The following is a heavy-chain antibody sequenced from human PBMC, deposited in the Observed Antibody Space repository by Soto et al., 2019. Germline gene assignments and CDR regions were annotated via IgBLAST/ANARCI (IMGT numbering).Heavy chain of an antibody. CDR2: IRSKLNYYAT. J-gene: IGHJ5*02. V-gene: IGHV3-73*01. CDR1: GFTFSGSA. CDR3: TRALTSSSVWFDP. Sequence: EVQLVESGGGLVQPGGSLKLSCAASGFTFSGSAMHWVRQASGQGLEWVGRIRSKLNYYATSYVASVKGRFTISRDDSKNTAYLEMSSLQIGDTAVYFCTRALTSSSVWFDPWGQGTLVTVSS. D-gene: IGHD6-6*01.